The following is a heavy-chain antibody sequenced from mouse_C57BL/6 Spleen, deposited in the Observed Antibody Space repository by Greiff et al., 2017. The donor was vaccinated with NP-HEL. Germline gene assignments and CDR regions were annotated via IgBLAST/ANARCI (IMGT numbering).Heavy chain of an antibody. CDR1: GYTFTSYW. Sequence: QVQLQQPGAELVRPGSSVKLSCKASGYTFTSYWMHWVKQRPIQGLEWIGNIDPSDSETNYNQKFKDKATLTVDKSSSTAYMQLSSLTSEDSAVYYCARSTTVVATSDDWGQGTTLTVSS. CDR2: IDPSDSET. D-gene: IGHD1-1*01. CDR3: ARSTTVVATSDD. V-gene: IGHV1-52*01. J-gene: IGHJ2*01.